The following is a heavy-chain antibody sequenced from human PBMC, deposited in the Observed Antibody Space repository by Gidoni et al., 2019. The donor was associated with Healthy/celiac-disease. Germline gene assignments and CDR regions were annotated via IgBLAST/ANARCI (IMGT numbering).Heavy chain of an antibody. CDR3: ARGALRLRGLLDV. V-gene: IGHV4-30-4*01. Sequence: QVQLQQSGPGLVKPPQTLSLTCTVSAGSLSSGSYYWSWIRPPPGKGLEWIGYIYYSGSTYYNPSLKSRVTISVDTSKNQFSLRLSSVTAADTAVYYCARGALRLRGLLDVWGKGTTVTVSS. D-gene: IGHD4-17*01. CDR2: IYYSGST. J-gene: IGHJ6*04. CDR1: AGSLSSGSYY.